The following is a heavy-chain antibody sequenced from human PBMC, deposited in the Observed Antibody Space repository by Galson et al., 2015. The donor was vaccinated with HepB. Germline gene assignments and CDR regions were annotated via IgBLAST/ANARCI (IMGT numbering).Heavy chain of an antibody. CDR2: ISWNSGSI. J-gene: IGHJ6*03. D-gene: IGHD3-3*01. V-gene: IGHV3-9*01. CDR3: AKDIKRGIFGVVNKYYYYYYYMDV. CDR1: GFTFDDYA. Sequence: SLRLSCAASGFTFDDYAMHWVRQAPGKGLEWVSGISWNSGSIGYADSVKGRFTISRDNAKNSLYLQMNSLRAEDTALYYCAKDIKRGIFGVVNKYYYYYYYMDVWGKGTTVTVSS.